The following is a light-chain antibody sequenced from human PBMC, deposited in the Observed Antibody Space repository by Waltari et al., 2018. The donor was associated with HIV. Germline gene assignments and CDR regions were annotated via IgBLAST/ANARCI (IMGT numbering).Light chain of an antibody. V-gene: IGLV7-43*01. J-gene: IGLJ3*02. Sequence: QTVVTQEPSLTVSPGGTVTLTCASSTGAVTSGYYQNWFQQKPGQAPRALIYSTSTTHSWTPARFSGSLLGGNAALTLSGVQPEDEAEYYCLLYYGGAWVFGGGTNLTVL. CDR2: STS. CDR1: TGAVTSGYY. CDR3: LLYYGGAWV.